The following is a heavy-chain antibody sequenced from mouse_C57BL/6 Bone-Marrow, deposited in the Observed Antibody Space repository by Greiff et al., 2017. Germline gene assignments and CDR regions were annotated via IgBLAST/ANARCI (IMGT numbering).Heavy chain of an antibody. Sequence: EVKVVESGEGLVKPGGSLKLSCAASGFTFSSYAMSWVRQTPEKRLEWVAYISSGGDYIYYADTVKGRFTISRDNARNTLYLQMSSLKSEDTAMYYCTRDRYYGNYWYFDVWGTGTTVTVSS. CDR3: TRDRYYGNYWYFDV. CDR2: ISSGGDYI. D-gene: IGHD2-1*01. CDR1: GFTFSSYA. J-gene: IGHJ1*03. V-gene: IGHV5-9-1*02.